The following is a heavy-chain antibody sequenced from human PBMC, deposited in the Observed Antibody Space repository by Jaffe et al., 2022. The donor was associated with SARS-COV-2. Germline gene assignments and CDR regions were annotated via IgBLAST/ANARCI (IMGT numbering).Heavy chain of an antibody. CDR2: IKQDGSEK. V-gene: IGHV3-7*03. J-gene: IGHJ4*02. CDR1: GFSFSDYW. CDR3: ATGGSYHGY. Sequence: VESVESGGGLVQPGGSLRLSCAASGFSFSDYWMSWVRQAPGKGLEWVANIKQDGSEKYYVDSVKGRFTISRDNAKNSLFLQMNSLRAEDTAVYYCATGGSYHGYWSQGTLVTVSS. D-gene: IGHD3-3*01.